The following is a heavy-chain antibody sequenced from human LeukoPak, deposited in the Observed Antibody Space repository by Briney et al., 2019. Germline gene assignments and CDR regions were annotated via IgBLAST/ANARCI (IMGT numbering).Heavy chain of an antibody. CDR2: ISGSGGST. CDR3: ARDSFSDRSGYYSGFDY. Sequence: GGSLRLSCAASGFTFSSYAMSWVRQAPGKGLEWVSAISGSGGSTYYADSVKGRFTISRDNAKDTLYLQMNSLRAEDTAVYYCARDSFSDRSGYYSGFDYWGQGTLVTVSS. J-gene: IGHJ4*02. D-gene: IGHD3-22*01. CDR1: GFTFSSYA. V-gene: IGHV3-23*01.